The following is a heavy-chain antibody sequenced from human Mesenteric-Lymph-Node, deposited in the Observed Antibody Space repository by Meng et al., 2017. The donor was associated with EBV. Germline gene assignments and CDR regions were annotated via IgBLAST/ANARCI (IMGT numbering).Heavy chain of an antibody. CDR1: GGSFSGYY. V-gene: IGHV4-34*01. D-gene: IGHD2-15*01. J-gene: IGHJ4*02. Sequence: VQLQQVGAGVLKPSETLSLACAVYGGSFSGYYWGWIRQAPGKGLEWIGEINPSGSTNYNSSLKSRVTMSVDTSKNQFSLKLSSVTAADTAVYYCARYGCSGGSCYPYFDYWGQGTLVTVSS. CDR2: INPSGST. CDR3: ARYGCSGGSCYPYFDY.